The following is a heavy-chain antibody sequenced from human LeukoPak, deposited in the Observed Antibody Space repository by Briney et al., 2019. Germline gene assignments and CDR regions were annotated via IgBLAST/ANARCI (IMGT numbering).Heavy chain of an antibody. V-gene: IGHV4-34*01. CDR3: AIRARGGGDPFDP. CDR1: GGSFSGYY. J-gene: IGHJ5*02. Sequence: PSETLSLTCAVYGGSFSGYYWSWLRQPPGKGLEWIGEINHSGSTNYNPSLKSRVTISVDTSKNQFSLKLSSVTAADTAVYYCAIRARGGGDPFDPWGQGTLVTVSS. D-gene: IGHD2-21*02. CDR2: INHSGST.